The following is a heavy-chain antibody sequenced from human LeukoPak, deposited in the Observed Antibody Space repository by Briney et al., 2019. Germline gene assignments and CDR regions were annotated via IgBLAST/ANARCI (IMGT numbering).Heavy chain of an antibody. CDR3: ASSGSYADHFDY. J-gene: IGHJ4*02. V-gene: IGHV4-4*07. CDR2: IYTSGST. D-gene: IGHD1-26*01. Sequence: SETLSLTCTVSGGSISSYYWSWIRQPAGKGLEWIGRIYTSGSTNYNPSLKSRVTMSVDTSKNQFSLKLSSVTAADTAVYYCASSGSYADHFDYWGQGTLVTVSS. CDR1: GGSISSYY.